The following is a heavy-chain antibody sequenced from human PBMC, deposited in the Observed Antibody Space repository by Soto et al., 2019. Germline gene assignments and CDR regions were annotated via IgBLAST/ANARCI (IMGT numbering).Heavy chain of an antibody. CDR3: VRASYILPFDP. CDR2: IYHTGAA. CDR1: GGSIDSGGYS. D-gene: IGHD2-21*01. V-gene: IGHV4-30-2*01. J-gene: IGHJ5*02. Sequence: QLQLQESGSGLVKPSQTLSLTCAVSGGSIDSGGYSWNWIRQPPGKGLEWIGYIYHTGAAPYNASLEGRVSLSVDLSKNQFSLQMTSVTAADTAVYYCVRASYILPFDPWGQGIFVTVSS.